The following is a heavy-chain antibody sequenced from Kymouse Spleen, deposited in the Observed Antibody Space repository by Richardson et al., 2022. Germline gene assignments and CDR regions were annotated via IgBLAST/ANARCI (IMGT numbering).Heavy chain of an antibody. D-gene: IGHD3-3*01. CDR3: ARDGPDYDFWSGYRYYYYYGMDV. Sequence: EVQLVESGGGVVRPGGSLRLSCAASGFTFDDYGMSWVRQAPGKGLEWVSGINWNGGSTGYADSVKGRFTISRDNAKNSLYLQMNSLRAEDTALYYCARDGPDYDFWSGYRYYYYYGMDVWGQGTTVTVSS. J-gene: IGHJ6*02. V-gene: IGHV3-20*d01. CDR2: INWNGGST. CDR1: GFTFDDYG.